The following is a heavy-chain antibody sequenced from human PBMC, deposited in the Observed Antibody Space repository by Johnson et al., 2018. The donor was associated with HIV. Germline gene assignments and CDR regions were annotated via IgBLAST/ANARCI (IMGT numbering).Heavy chain of an antibody. Sequence: QVQLVESGGGLVKPGGSLRLSCAASGFTFSDYYMSWIRQAPGKGLEWVSNISSSGSTIYYADSVKGRFTISRDNAKNSLYLQMNSLRAEDTAVYYWAREGWDIVVVVAATRGRGALDIWGQGTMVTVSS. CDR3: AREGWDIVVVVAATRGRGALDI. V-gene: IGHV3-11*04. CDR1: GFTFSDYY. D-gene: IGHD2-15*01. CDR2: ISSSGSTI. J-gene: IGHJ3*02.